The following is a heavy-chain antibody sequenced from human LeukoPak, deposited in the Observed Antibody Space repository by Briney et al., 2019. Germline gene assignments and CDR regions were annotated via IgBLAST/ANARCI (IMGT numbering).Heavy chain of an antibody. J-gene: IGHJ4*02. Sequence: GGSLRLSCAASGFTFRSYGMHWVRQAPGKGLEWVAFIRYDGNSNYYADSVKGRFTISRDNFRSTLYLQMNSLRAEDTAVYYCAKEEVISGNHGVYFDYWGQGTQVTVSS. CDR1: GFTFRSYG. CDR2: IRYDGNSN. CDR3: AKEEVISGNHGVYFDY. V-gene: IGHV3-30*02. D-gene: IGHD3-22*01.